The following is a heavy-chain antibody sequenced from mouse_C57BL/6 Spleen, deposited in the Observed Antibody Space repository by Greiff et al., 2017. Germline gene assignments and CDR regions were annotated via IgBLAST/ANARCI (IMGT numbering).Heavy chain of an antibody. J-gene: IGHJ2*01. CDR3: TRWLGGYFDY. CDR1: GFTFSNYW. V-gene: IGHV6-3*01. CDR2: IRLKSDNYAT. Sequence: EVQLVESGGGLVQPGGSMKLSCVASGFTFSNYWMNWVSQSPEKGLEWVAQIRLKSDNYATHYAESVKGRFTISRDDSKSSVYLQMNNLRAEDTGSYYCTRWLGGYFDYWGQGTTLTVSS. D-gene: IGHD2-3*01.